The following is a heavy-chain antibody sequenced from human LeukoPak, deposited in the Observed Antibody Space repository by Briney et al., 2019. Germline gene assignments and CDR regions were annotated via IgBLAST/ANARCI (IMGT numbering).Heavy chain of an antibody. V-gene: IGHV4-59*12. Sequence: SETLSLTCTVSGGSISSYYWSWIRQPPGKGLEWFGSIYYSGYTYYNPSLKSRVTISVHTSKNQFSLRLNSVTAADTAVYYCARDSAPNLLAYFDYWGQGILVTVSS. CDR2: IYYSGYT. CDR3: ARDSAPNLLAYFDY. J-gene: IGHJ4*02. D-gene: IGHD2/OR15-2a*01. CDR1: GGSISSYY.